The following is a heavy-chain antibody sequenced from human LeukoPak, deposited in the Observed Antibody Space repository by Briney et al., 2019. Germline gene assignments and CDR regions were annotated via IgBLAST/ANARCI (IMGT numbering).Heavy chain of an antibody. J-gene: IGHJ4*02. D-gene: IGHD1-20*01. Sequence: GESLKISCKGSGYRFTSYWIGWVRQMPGEGLEWMGIIHPGDSHTRYSPSFQGQVTISADKSINTAYLQWSSLKASDTAMYYCARHVYNWNYVDYWGQGTLVTVSS. CDR1: GYRFTSYW. CDR3: ARHVYNWNYVDY. V-gene: IGHV5-51*01. CDR2: IHPGDSHT.